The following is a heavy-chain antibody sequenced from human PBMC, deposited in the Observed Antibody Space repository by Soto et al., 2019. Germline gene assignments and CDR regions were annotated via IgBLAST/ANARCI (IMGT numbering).Heavy chain of an antibody. V-gene: IGHV3-11*04. D-gene: IGHD6-19*01. J-gene: IGHJ6*02. CDR2: ISSSSSTI. Sequence: GGSLRLSCAASGFTFSDYYMSWIRQAPGKGLEWVSYISSSSSTIYYADSVKGRFTISRDNAKNSLYLQMNSLRAEDTAVYYCARARLRVAGYYYYYGMDVWGQGTTVTVS. CDR1: GFTFSDYY. CDR3: ARARLRVAGYYYYYGMDV.